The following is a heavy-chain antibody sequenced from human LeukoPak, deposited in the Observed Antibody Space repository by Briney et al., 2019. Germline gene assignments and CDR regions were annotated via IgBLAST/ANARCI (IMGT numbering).Heavy chain of an antibody. CDR2: INWNGGST. J-gene: IGHJ4*02. V-gene: IGHV3-20*04. Sequence: GGSLRLSCAASGFTFDDYGMSWVRQAPGKGLEWVSGINWNGGSTGYADSVKGRFTISRDNAKNTLYLQMNSLRAEDTAVYYCARGGSSWYLPFDYWGQGILVTVSS. CDR3: ARGGSSWYLPFDY. CDR1: GFTFDDYG. D-gene: IGHD6-13*01.